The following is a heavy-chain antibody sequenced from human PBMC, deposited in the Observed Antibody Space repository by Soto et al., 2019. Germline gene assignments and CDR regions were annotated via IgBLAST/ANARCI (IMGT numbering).Heavy chain of an antibody. J-gene: IGHJ5*02. CDR2: IFYSGTT. CDR3: ARQKSGSDWFDP. CDR1: GGSISSSGYC. V-gene: IGHV4-39*01. Sequence: PSETLSLTCTVSGGSISSSGYCWAWVRQPPGKGLEWIGCIFYSGTTYYHPSLKSRVTMSVDTSNNEFSLSLSSVTAADTAIYLCARQKSGSDWFDPWGQGTLVTVSS. D-gene: IGHD2-15*01.